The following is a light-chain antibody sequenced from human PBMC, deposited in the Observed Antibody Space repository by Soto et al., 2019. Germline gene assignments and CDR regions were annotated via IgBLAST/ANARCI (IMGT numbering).Light chain of an antibody. CDR1: SSNIGAGYD. V-gene: IGLV1-40*01. Sequence: QLVLTQPPSVSVASGQRVTISCTGSSSNIGAGYDVHWYQQLPGTAPKLLIYGNSNRPSGVPDRFSGSKSGTSASLAITGLQAEDEADYYCQSYDSSLSGYVFGTGTKLTVL. CDR3: QSYDSSLSGYV. CDR2: GNS. J-gene: IGLJ1*01.